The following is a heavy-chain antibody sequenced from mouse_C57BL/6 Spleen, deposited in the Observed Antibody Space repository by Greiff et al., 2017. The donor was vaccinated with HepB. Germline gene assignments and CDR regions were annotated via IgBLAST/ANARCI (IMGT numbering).Heavy chain of an antibody. CDR1: GYTFTSYG. J-gene: IGHJ4*01. CDR3: ARSPRGYDY. CDR2: IYPRSGNT. Sequence: QVQLKQSGAELARPGASVKLSCKASGYTFTSYGISWVKQRTGQGLEWIGEIYPRSGNTYYNEKFKGKATLTADKSSSTAYMELRSLTSEDSAVYFCARSPRGYDYWGQGTSVTVSS. V-gene: IGHV1-81*01.